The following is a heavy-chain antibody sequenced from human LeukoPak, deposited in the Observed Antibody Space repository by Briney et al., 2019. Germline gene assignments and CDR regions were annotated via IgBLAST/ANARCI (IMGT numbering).Heavy chain of an antibody. V-gene: IGHV3-33*06. CDR3: AKDIHRGFDYTKSLDY. J-gene: IGHJ4*02. D-gene: IGHD4-11*01. Sequence: GGALRLSCAASGFIFSDYGMHWGRQAPGEGLEWVSVIWSDATNQYYADSVRGRFAISRDDSNSMVYLKMNSLRAEDTAVYFCAKDIHRGFDYTKSLDYWGQGTLVTVSS. CDR2: IWSDATNQ. CDR1: GFIFSDYG.